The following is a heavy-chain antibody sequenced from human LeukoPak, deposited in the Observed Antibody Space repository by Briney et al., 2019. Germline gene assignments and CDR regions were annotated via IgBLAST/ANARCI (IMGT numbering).Heavy chain of an antibody. Sequence: GASVKVSCKASGGTFNSYAISRVRQAPGQGLEWMGRIIPTLGIVNYAEKFQGRVTITADKSTSTAYMELGSLRSEDTAVLYCGGENWGAKWGSTYYYYGMDVWGQGTTVTVSS. J-gene: IGHJ6*02. D-gene: IGHD7-27*01. CDR2: IIPTLGIV. CDR3: GGENWGAKWGSTYYYYGMDV. V-gene: IGHV1-69*04. CDR1: GGTFNSYA.